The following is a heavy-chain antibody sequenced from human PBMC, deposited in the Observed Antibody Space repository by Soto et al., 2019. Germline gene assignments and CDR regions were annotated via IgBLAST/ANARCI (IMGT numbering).Heavy chain of an antibody. V-gene: IGHV1-46*01. D-gene: IGHD2-21*02. CDR3: HVVVTANSPGDY. Sequence: QVQLVQSGAEVTKPGASVKVSCKASGYTFTSYYMHWVRQAPGQGLEWMGIINPSGGSTSYAQKFQGRVTMTRDTPTSTVYMELSSLRSEDTAVYYCHVVVTANSPGDYWGQGTLVTVSS. J-gene: IGHJ4*02. CDR1: GYTFTSYY. CDR2: INPSGGST.